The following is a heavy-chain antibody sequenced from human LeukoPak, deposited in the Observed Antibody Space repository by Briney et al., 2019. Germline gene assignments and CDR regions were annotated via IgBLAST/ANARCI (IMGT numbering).Heavy chain of an antibody. D-gene: IGHD6-19*01. CDR2: IYNDGSST. V-gene: IGHV3-74*01. J-gene: IGHJ4*02. CDR1: GFTFSSYW. CDR3: ARDSLAVAGTFDY. Sequence: PGGSLRLSCAASGFTFSSYWIHWVRQAPGKGLVWVSRIYNDGSSTNYAESVKGRFTISRDNAKNTLYLQMNSLRAEDTAVYYCARDSLAVAGTFDYWGQGTLVTVSS.